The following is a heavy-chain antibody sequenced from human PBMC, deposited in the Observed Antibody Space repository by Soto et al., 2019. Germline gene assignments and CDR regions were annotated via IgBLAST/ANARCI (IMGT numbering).Heavy chain of an antibody. J-gene: IGHJ6*02. Sequence: QVQLVQSGAEVKKPGSSVKVSCKASGGTFSSYAISWVRQAPGQGLEWMGGIIPISGTANYAQKFQGRVTITADESTSTAYMALSSLRSEDTDVYYCARSQGSSTSLEIYYYYYYGMDVWGQGTTVTVSS. CDR1: GGTFSSYA. V-gene: IGHV1-69*01. D-gene: IGHD2-2*01. CDR2: IIPISGTA. CDR3: ARSQGSSTSLEIYYYYYYGMDV.